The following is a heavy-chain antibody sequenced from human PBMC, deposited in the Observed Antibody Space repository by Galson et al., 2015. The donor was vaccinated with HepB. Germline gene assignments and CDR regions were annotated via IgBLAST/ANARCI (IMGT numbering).Heavy chain of an antibody. CDR2: ISAYNGNT. CDR3: ARVEHDYGDFTGAFDP. CDR1: GYTFTSYG. V-gene: IGHV1-18*01. D-gene: IGHD4-17*01. J-gene: IGHJ5*02. Sequence: SVKVSCKASGYTFTSYGISWVRQAPGQGLEWMGWISAYNGNTNYAQKLQGRVTMTTDTSTSTAYMELRSLRSDDTAVYYCARVEHDYGDFTGAFDPWGQGTLVTVSS.